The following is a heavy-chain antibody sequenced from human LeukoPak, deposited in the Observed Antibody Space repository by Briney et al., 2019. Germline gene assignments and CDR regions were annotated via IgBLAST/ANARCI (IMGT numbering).Heavy chain of an antibody. Sequence: SGGSLRLSCAASGFTVSSNYMTWVRQAPGEGLEWLSVIYSGDSSYYADSVKGRFTISRDNSKDTLYLQMNSLRAEDTAVYYCARVTGGYYFDYWGHGTLVTVSS. J-gene: IGHJ4*01. D-gene: IGHD3-16*01. CDR2: IYSGDSS. CDR1: GFTVSSNY. CDR3: ARVTGGYYFDY. V-gene: IGHV3-53*01.